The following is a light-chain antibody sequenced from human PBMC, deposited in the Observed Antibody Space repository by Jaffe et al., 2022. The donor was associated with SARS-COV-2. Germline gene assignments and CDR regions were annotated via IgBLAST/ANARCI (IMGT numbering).Light chain of an antibody. V-gene: IGLV8-61*01. Sequence: QTVVTQEPSLSVSPGGTVTLTCGLSSGSVSSNSLPSWYQQTPGQTPRTLIYSTNTRSSGVPDRFSGSILGNKAALTITGAQADDESDYYCVLYLGNSLWMFGGGTKLTVL. CDR1: SGSVSSNSL. CDR2: STN. J-gene: IGLJ3*02. CDR3: VLYLGNSLWM.